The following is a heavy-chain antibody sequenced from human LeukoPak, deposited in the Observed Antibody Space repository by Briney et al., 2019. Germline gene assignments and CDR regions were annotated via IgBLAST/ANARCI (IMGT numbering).Heavy chain of an antibody. J-gene: IGHJ4*02. Sequence: PGGSLRXSCXAXGFTFSDHYMDWVRQAPGKGLEWVGRTRNKANSYTTEYAASVKGRFTISRDDSKNSLYLQMNSLKTEDTAVYYCARESGLSAFDYWGQETLVTVSS. CDR1: GFTFSDHY. V-gene: IGHV3-72*01. D-gene: IGHD2-15*01. CDR3: ARESGLSAFDY. CDR2: TRNKANSYTT.